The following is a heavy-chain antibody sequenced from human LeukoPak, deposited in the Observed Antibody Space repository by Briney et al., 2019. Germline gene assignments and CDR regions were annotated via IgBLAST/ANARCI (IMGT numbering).Heavy chain of an antibody. V-gene: IGHV4-59*01. CDR2: IYYSGST. Sequence: SETLSLTCTVSGGSISSYYWSWLRQPPGKGLEWIGYIYYSGSTNYNPSLTSRVTISVDTSKNQFSLKLSSVTAADTAVYYCARDTAMVLFDYWGQGTLVTVSS. CDR1: GGSISSYY. D-gene: IGHD5-18*01. CDR3: ARDTAMVLFDY. J-gene: IGHJ4*02.